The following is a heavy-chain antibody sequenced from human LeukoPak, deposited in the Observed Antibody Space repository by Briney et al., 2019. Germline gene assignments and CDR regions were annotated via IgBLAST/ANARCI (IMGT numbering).Heavy chain of an antibody. CDR1: GLTVSSNC. J-gene: IGHJ4*02. V-gene: IGHV3-53*01. CDR2: IYSGGNT. Sequence: QAGGSLRLSCAASGLTVSSNCMSWVRQAPGEGLEWGSFIYSGGNTYYADSVKGRFTISRDNSKTTVRRQMKRLRAEDTAMYYCVRRAGDYSHPYDYWGQGTLVTVSS. D-gene: IGHD3-22*01. CDR3: VRRAGDYSHPYDY.